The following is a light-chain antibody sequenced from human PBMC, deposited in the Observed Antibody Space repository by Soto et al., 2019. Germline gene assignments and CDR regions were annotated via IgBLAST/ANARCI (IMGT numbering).Light chain of an antibody. Sequence: QSALTQPASVSGSPGQSITISCTGISSDGGAYGYVSWYQLHSGKAPKLVIDEVRNRPSGVSNRFSGSKSSNTASLTISGLQAEDEADYFCASYISSGTWVFGGGTKLTVL. CDR3: ASYISSGTWV. V-gene: IGLV2-14*01. J-gene: IGLJ3*02. CDR1: SSDGGAYGY. CDR2: EVR.